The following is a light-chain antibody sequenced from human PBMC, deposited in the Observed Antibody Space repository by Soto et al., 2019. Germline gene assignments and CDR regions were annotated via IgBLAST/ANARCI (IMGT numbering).Light chain of an antibody. J-gene: IGLJ1*01. V-gene: IGLV2-14*01. CDR3: SSYTTTTTLEV. CDR2: EVS. Sequence: QSALTQPASVSSSPGQSIIISCTGTSSDVGGYNYVSWYQHHPGKAPKLMIYEVSNRPSGVSNRFSGSKSGNTASLTISGLQGEDEADYYCSSYTTTTTLEVFGTGTKLTVL. CDR1: SSDVGGYNY.